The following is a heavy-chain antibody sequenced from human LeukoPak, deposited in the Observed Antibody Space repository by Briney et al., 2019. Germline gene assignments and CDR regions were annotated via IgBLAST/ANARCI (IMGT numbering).Heavy chain of an antibody. J-gene: IGHJ5*02. CDR2: ISSSGGSI. D-gene: IGHD3-3*01. CDR1: GVTFNSFP. CDR3: ARDYDA. V-gene: IGHV3-48*03. Sequence: GGSLRLSCAASGVTFNSFPMNRVRQAPGKGLEWISFISSSGGSIKYADSVKGRFTISRDTAKNSLYLEMNSLRADDTAVYYCARDYDAWGQGTLVTVSS.